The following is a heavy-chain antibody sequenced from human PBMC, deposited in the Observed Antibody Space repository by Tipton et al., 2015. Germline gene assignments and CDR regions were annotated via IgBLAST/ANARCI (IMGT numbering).Heavy chain of an antibody. Sequence: TLSLTCAVSGGSISSTNWWTWVRQPPGKGLEWIGEISQSGNTNYNPSLKSRVTISADTSKNQFSLRLSSVTAADTAVYYCACQDYDSLTRDYQTVDYWGQGTLVTVSS. CDR3: ACQDYDSLTRDYQTVDY. CDR2: ISQSGNT. D-gene: IGHD3-9*01. V-gene: IGHV4-4*02. CDR1: GGSISSTNW. J-gene: IGHJ4*02.